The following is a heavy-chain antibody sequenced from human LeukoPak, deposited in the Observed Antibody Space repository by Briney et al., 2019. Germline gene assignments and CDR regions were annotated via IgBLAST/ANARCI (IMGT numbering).Heavy chain of an antibody. J-gene: IGHJ4*02. CDR1: GFTFSSYA. CDR3: AKVFQGYSSGWPYFDY. V-gene: IGHV3-23*01. D-gene: IGHD6-19*01. CDR2: ICVSGDST. Sequence: PGGSLKLSCAASGFTFSSYAMTWVRQAPGKGLEWVSTICVSGDSTYYVDSVKGRFTISRDNSKNTLYLQMYSLRAEDTAVYYCAKVFQGYSSGWPYFDYWGQGALVTVSS.